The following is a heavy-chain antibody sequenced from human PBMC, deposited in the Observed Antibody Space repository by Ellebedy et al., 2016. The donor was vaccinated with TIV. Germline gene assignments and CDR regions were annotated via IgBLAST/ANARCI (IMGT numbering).Heavy chain of an antibody. D-gene: IGHD3-3*01. V-gene: IGHV3-7*03. J-gene: IGHJ4*02. CDR3: ATDLNWSGF. CDR2: IHKDGSEK. CDR1: GFTFSDYW. Sequence: GESLKISCAASGFTFSDYWMTWVRQAPGKGLECVANIHKDGSEKYYVDSVKGRFTISRDNAKNSLYLHMNSLRPDDTAVYYCATDLNWSGFWGQGTQVTVSS.